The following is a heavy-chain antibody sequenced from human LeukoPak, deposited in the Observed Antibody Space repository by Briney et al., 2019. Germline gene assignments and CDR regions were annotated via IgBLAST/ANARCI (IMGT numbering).Heavy chain of an antibody. CDR1: GYTFTSYD. CDR2: MNPNSGNT. CDR3: ARDKSAVAVDY. Sequence: ASVKVSCKASGYTFTSYDINWVRQATGQGLEWMGWMNPNSGNTGYAQKFQGRVTMTRDTSTSTVYMELSSLRSEDTAVYYCARDKSAVAVDYWGQGTLVTVSS. D-gene: IGHD6-19*01. V-gene: IGHV1-8*01. J-gene: IGHJ4*02.